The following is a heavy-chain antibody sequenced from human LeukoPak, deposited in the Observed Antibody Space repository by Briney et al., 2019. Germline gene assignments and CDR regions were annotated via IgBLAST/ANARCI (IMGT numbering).Heavy chain of an antibody. CDR1: GFTFTRYG. Sequence: PGGTLRLSCAASGFTFTRYGMSWVRQAPGKGLEWVSSISGSGDSTYYADSVKGRFTISRDNSKNTLYLQMNSLNCARDSSGWKVIYYFDYWGQGTLVTVSS. J-gene: IGHJ4*02. V-gene: IGHV3-23*01. CDR2: ISGSGDST. CDR3: VIYYFDY. D-gene: IGHD6-19*01.